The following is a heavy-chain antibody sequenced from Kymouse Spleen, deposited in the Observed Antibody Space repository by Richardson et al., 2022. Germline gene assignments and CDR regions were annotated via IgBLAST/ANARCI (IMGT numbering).Heavy chain of an antibody. CDR2: INSDGSST. D-gene: IGHD6-6*01. Sequence: EVQLVESGGGLVQPGGSLRLSCAASGFTFSSYWMHWVRQAPGKGLVWVSRINSDGSSTSYADSVKGRFTISRDNAKNTLYLQMNSLRAEDTAVYYCARSIAARWYFDLWGRGTLVTVSS. V-gene: IGHV3-74*01. J-gene: IGHJ2*01. CDR1: GFTFSSYW. CDR3: ARSIAARWYFDL.